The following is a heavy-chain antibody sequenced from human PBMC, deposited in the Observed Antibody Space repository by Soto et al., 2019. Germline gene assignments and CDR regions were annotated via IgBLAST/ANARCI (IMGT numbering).Heavy chain of an antibody. CDR2: IYHSGST. J-gene: IGHJ3*02. D-gene: IGHD4-17*01. CDR3: ARCISTVTGERVAFDI. V-gene: IGHV4-38-2*02. Sequence: SETLSLTCTVSGYSISSGYYWGWIRQPPGKGLEWIGSIYHSGSTYYNPSLKSRVTISVDTSKNQFSLKLSSVTAADTAVYYCARCISTVTGERVAFDIWGQGTMVTVSS. CDR1: GYSISSGYY.